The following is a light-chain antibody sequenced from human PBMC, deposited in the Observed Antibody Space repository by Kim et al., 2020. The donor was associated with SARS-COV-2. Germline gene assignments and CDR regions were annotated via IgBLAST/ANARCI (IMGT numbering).Light chain of an antibody. CDR3: QQSYRFPYT. J-gene: IGKJ2*01. Sequence: DIQMTQSPSSLSASVGDRVTMTCRASQSITTHLNWYQQKPGKAPNLLIYAASSLQTGVPLRLSGSASGTHFTLTIDSLQPEDFATYYCQQSYRFPYTFGQGTKLEI. CDR1: QSITTH. CDR2: AAS. V-gene: IGKV1-39*01.